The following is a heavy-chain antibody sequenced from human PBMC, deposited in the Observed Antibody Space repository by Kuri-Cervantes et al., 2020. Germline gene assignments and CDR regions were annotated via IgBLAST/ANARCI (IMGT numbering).Heavy chain of an antibody. CDR3: AREHEGGSSGSPIEWFDP. D-gene: IGHD6-19*01. CDR1: GYTFTGYY. Sequence: ASVKVSCKASGYTFTGYYMHWVRQAPGQGLEWMGWINPNSGGTKYAQKFEGRVTMTRDTSISIVYMELSRLRSDDPAVYYCAREHEGGSSGSPIEWFDPWGQGTLVTVSS. CDR2: INPNSGGT. J-gene: IGHJ5*02. V-gene: IGHV1-2*02.